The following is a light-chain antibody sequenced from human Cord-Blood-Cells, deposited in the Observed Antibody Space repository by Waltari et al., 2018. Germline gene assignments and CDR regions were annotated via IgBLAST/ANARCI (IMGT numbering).Light chain of an antibody. CDR1: QSISIY. CDR3: QQSYSTPWT. V-gene: IGKV1-39*01. Sequence: DIQMTQSPTSLSASVGDRVPITCRASQSISIYLNWYQQKPGKAPKLLIYAASSLQSGVPSRFSGSGSGTDFTLTISSLQPEDFATYYCQQSYSTPWTFGQGTKVEIK. J-gene: IGKJ1*01. CDR2: AAS.